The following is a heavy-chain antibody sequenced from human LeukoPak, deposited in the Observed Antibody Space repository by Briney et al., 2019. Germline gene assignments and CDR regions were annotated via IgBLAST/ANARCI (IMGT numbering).Heavy chain of an antibody. J-gene: IGHJ6*02. CDR3: ARAAITMVRGVPYYYYGMDV. CDR2: IYPGDSDT. Sequence: GESLKISCKGSGYNFTSYWIGWVRQMPGKGLEWMGIIYPGDSDTRYSPSFQGQVTISADKSISTAYLQWSSLKASDTAMYYCARAAITMVRGVPYYYYGMDVWGQGTTVTVSS. V-gene: IGHV5-51*01. CDR1: GYNFTSYW. D-gene: IGHD3-10*01.